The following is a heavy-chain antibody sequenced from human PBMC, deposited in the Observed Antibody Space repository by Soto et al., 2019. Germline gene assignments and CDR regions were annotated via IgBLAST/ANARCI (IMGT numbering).Heavy chain of an antibody. Sequence: QVQLVQSGAEVKKPGSSVKVSCKASGGIFSTYAISWLRQAPGQGLEWMGGVIPLFGTPNYAQRFQGRVTITADASTSNAYMELSRLRSEDTAVYYCARDRDDYGSGNYYNRIDFWGQGTLVTVSS. V-gene: IGHV1-69*01. CDR2: VIPLFGTP. CDR3: ARDRDDYGSGNYYNRIDF. CDR1: GGIFSTYA. J-gene: IGHJ4*02. D-gene: IGHD3-10*01.